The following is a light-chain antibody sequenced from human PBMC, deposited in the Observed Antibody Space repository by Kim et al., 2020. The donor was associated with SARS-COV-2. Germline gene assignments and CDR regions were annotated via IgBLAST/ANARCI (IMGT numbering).Light chain of an antibody. CDR2: GAF. CDR3: QQYGSSPRLT. V-gene: IGKV3-20*01. CDR1: QSVSSSY. Sequence: EIVLTQSPGTLSLSPGERATLSCRASQSVSSSYLAWYQQKPGQAPRLLIYGAFSRATGIPDRFSGSGSGTDFTLTISRLEPEDFAVYYCQQYGSSPRLTCGGGTKVDIK. J-gene: IGKJ4*01.